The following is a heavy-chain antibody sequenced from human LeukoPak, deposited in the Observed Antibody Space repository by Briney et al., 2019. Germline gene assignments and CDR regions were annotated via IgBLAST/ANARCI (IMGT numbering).Heavy chain of an antibody. Sequence: SETLSLTCAVSGGSISSGGYSWSWIRQPPGKGLEWIGYIYHSGSTYYNPSLKSRVTTSVDRSKNQFSLKLSSVTAADTAVYYCARGAVAGTSYYYYGMDVWGQGTTVTVSS. CDR3: ARGAVAGTSYYYYGMDV. CDR1: GGSISSGGYS. J-gene: IGHJ6*02. V-gene: IGHV4-30-2*01. D-gene: IGHD6-19*01. CDR2: IYHSGST.